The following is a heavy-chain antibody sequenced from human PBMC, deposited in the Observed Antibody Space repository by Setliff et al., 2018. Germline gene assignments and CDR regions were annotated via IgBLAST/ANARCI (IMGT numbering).Heavy chain of an antibody. CDR2: LYHSGTT. Sequence: SETLSLTCTVYGGPLSGFSWNWIRQSPGGGLEWIGSLYHSGTTYYNPSLKSRVTISVDTSKNQFSLDLTSVTAADTAVYFCAREGRSSISGWYMDVWGRGTTVTVSS. J-gene: IGHJ6*03. V-gene: IGHV4-34*11. CDR1: GGPLSGFS. D-gene: IGHD3-3*02. CDR3: AREGRSSISGWYMDV.